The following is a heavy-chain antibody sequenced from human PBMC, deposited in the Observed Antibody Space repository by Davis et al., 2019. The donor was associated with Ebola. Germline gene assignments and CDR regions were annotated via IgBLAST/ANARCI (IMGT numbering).Heavy chain of an antibody. CDR3: ARLHEGD. CDR2: IYYSGST. V-gene: IGHV4-59*01. D-gene: IGHD3-16*01. J-gene: IGHJ3*01. Sequence: SETLSLTCTVSGGSISSYYWNWIRQSPGKGLEWIGYIYYSGSTNYNPSLKSRVSISVDTSKNQISLKLTSVTAADTAVYYCARLHEGDWGQGTMVTVSS. CDR1: GGSISSYY.